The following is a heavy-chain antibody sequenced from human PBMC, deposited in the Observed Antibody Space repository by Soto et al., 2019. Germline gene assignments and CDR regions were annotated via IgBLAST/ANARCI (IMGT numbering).Heavy chain of an antibody. J-gene: IGHJ4*02. D-gene: IGHD6-13*01. CDR3: ARSPWRAAAGILDY. CDR1: GGSISSSSYY. CDR2: IYYSGST. V-gene: IGHV4-39*01. Sequence: QLQLQESGPGLVKPSETLSLTCTVSGGSISSSSYYWGWIRQPPGKGLEWIGSIYYSGSTYYNPSLKSRVTISVDTSKNQFSLKLSSVTAADTAVYYCARSPWRAAAGILDYWGQGTLVTVSS.